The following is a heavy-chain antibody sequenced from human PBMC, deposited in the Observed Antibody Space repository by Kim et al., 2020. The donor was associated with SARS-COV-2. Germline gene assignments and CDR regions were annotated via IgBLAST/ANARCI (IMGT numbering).Heavy chain of an antibody. D-gene: IGHD5-18*01. J-gene: IGHJ6*02. Sequence: SETLSLTCTVSGGSISSYYWSWIRQPPGKGLEWIGYIYYSGSTNYNPSLKSRVTISVDTSKNQFSLKLSSVTAADTAVYYCARLCGYSYGCDYYYGMDVWGQGTTVTVSS. V-gene: IGHV4-59*01. CDR2: IYYSGST. CDR1: GGSISSYY. CDR3: ARLCGYSYGCDYYYGMDV.